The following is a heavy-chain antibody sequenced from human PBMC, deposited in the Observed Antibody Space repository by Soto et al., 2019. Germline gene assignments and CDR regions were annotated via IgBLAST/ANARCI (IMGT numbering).Heavy chain of an antibody. CDR2: IWYDGSNK. V-gene: IGHV3-33*01. Sequence: QVQLVESGGGVVQPGRSLRLSCAASGFTFSSYGMHWVRQAPGKGLEWVAVIWYDGSNKYYADSVKGRFTISRDNSKNTLYLQMKSLRAEDTAVYYCARDLNWEGSASYGMDVWGQGTTVTVSS. CDR3: ARDLNWEGSASYGMDV. D-gene: IGHD1-1*01. CDR1: GFTFSSYG. J-gene: IGHJ6*02.